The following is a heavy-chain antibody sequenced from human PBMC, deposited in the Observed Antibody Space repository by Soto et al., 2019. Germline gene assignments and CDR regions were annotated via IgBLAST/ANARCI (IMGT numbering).Heavy chain of an antibody. V-gene: IGHV1-18*01. D-gene: IGHD3-16*01. J-gene: IGHJ4*02. CDR3: ARGGTPIEY. CDR2: SSAYNGNT. CDR1: GYTFTNFG. Sequence: QVQLVQSGAEVKKPGASVKVSCKASGYTFTNFGISWVRQAPGQGLAWMGWSSAYNGNTNYAQNFQGRVTMTTDTTTSTAYMEMRRPRSDDTAVYYSARGGTPIEYWGQGTLVTVSS.